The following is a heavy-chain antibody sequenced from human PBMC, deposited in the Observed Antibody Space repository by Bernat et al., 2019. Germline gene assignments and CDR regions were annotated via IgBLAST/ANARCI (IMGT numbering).Heavy chain of an antibody. J-gene: IGHJ5*02. Sequence: QVQLVQSGAEVKKPGASVKVSCKASGYTFTSYAMHWVRQAPGQRLEWMGWINAGNGNTKYSQKFQGRVTITRDTSASTAYMELSSLRSEDTAVYYCARWPAASVDWFDPWGQGTLVTVSS. CDR1: GYTFTSYA. D-gene: IGHD2-2*01. V-gene: IGHV1-3*01. CDR2: INAGNGNT. CDR3: ARWPAASVDWFDP.